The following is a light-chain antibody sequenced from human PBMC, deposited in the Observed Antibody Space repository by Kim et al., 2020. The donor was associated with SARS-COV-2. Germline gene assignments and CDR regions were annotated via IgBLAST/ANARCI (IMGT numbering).Light chain of an antibody. V-gene: IGLV3-1*01. CDR1: KLEDKF. Sequence: VSPGQKVSINCAGHKLEDKFASWYQQKPGQSPLLIMFQDKQRPSGIPERVSGSNSGNAATLTISGTQAMDEADYYCQAWDNSTAVFGGGTKLTVL. CDR2: QDK. J-gene: IGLJ3*02. CDR3: QAWDNSTAV.